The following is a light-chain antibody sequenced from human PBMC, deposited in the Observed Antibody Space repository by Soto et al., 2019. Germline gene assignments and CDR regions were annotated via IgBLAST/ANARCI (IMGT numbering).Light chain of an antibody. CDR3: QQYDSTPPT. CDR2: GAS. CDR1: QRVNRNY. Sequence: PGARATLSCRASQRVNRNYLAWYQRKPGQAPRLLIYGASNRATDIPYRFSASGSGTDFTLTITRLEAEDFAVYYCQQYDSTPPTFGQGTKVEV. V-gene: IGKV3-20*01. J-gene: IGKJ1*01.